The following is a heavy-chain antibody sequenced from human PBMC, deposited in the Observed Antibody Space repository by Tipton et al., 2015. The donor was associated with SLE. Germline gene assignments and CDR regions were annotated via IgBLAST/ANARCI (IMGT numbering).Heavy chain of an antibody. J-gene: IGHJ4*02. Sequence: RSLRLSCAASGFTFSSYGMHWVRQAPGKGLEWVAVISYDGSNKYYADSVKGRFTISRDNSKNTLYLQMNSLRAEDTAVYYCAKDRSQQLWGGLVDYWGQGTLVTVSS. D-gene: IGHD5-18*01. V-gene: IGHV3-30*18. CDR1: GFTFSSYG. CDR3: AKDRSQQLWGGLVDY. CDR2: ISYDGSNK.